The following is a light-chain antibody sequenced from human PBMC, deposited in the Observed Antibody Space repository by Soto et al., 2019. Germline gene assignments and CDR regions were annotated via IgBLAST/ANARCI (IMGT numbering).Light chain of an antibody. V-gene: IGLV2-14*01. J-gene: IGLJ1*01. CDR2: EVG. CDR1: SSDVGGYNY. Sequence: QSALTQPASVSGSPGQSIAISCTGTSSDVGGYNYVSWYQQHPGKAPKLILYEVGDRPSGVSSRFSGSKSGSTASLTISGLQAEDEGDYYCCSPTTTSTLVFGTGTKLTVL. CDR3: CSPTTTSTLV.